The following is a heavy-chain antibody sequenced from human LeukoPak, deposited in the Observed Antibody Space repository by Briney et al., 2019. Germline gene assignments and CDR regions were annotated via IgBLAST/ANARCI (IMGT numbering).Heavy chain of an antibody. J-gene: IGHJ4*02. CDR1: GFTFSSYA. D-gene: IGHD5-24*01. V-gene: IGHV3-7*04. CDR2: IKQDGSKK. CDR3: TRVGYIDEGIDY. Sequence: GGSLRLSCAASGFTFSSYAMNWVRQAPGKGLEWVANIKQDGSKKSYVDSVKGRFTISRDNAKNSLYLQMNSLRAEDTAIYYCTRVGYIDEGIDYWGQGTLVTVSS.